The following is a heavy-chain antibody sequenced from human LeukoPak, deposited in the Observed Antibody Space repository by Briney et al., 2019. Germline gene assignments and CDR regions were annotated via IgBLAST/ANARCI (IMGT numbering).Heavy chain of an antibody. CDR2: ISYDGSNK. CDR1: GFTFSSYG. J-gene: IGHJ4*02. CDR3: ARRGPETVATIDY. Sequence: PGGSLRLSCAASGFTFSSYGMHWVRQAPGKGLEWVAVISYDGSNKYYADSVKGRFTISRDNSKNTLYLQMNSLRAEDTAVYYCARRGPETVATIDYWGQGTLVTVSS. D-gene: IGHD5-12*01. V-gene: IGHV3-30*03.